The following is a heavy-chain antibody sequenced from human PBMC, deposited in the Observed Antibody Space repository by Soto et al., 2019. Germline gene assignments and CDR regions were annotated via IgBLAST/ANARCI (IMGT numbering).Heavy chain of an antibody. CDR1: GGSISSYY. V-gene: IGHV4-59*01. D-gene: IGHD4-17*01. Sequence: QVQLQESGPGLVKPSETLALTCPVSGGSISSYYWSWIRQPPGKGLGWIGYIYYSGSTNYNPSLKSRVTVSVDTSKNQFSLKLSSVTAADTAVYYCARDNGDFDYWGQGTLVTVSS. CDR2: IYYSGST. J-gene: IGHJ4*02. CDR3: ARDNGDFDY.